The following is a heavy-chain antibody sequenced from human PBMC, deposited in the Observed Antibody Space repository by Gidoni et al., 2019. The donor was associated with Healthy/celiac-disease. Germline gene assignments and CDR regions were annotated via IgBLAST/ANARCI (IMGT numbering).Heavy chain of an antibody. CDR1: GFTFSSYG. CDR3: AKDRATKTNYYYYGMDV. V-gene: IGHV3-30*18. CDR2: ISYDGSNK. J-gene: IGHJ6*02. Sequence: QVQLVESGGGVVQPGRSLRLSCAASGFTFSSYGMLWVRQAPGKGLEGVAVISYDGSNKYYSDSVKVRFTISRDNSKNTLYLQMNSLRAEDTAVYYCAKDRATKTNYYYYGMDVWGQGTTVTVSS. D-gene: IGHD1-1*01.